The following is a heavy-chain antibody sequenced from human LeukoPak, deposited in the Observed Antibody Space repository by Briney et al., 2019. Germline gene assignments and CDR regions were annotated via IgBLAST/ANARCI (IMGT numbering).Heavy chain of an antibody. Sequence: PGGSLRLSCAASGFTFSSYSMNWVRQAPGKGLEWVSSISSSSSYIYYADSVKGRFTISRDNAKNSLYLQMNSLRAEDTAVYYCARDLSLGGSPPYFQHWGQGTLVTVSS. D-gene: IGHD1-26*01. V-gene: IGHV3-21*01. CDR2: ISSSSSYI. J-gene: IGHJ1*01. CDR3: ARDLSLGGSPPYFQH. CDR1: GFTFSSYS.